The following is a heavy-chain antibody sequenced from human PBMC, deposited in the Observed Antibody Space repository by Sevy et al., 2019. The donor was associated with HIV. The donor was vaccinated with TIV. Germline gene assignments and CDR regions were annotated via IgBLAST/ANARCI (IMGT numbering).Heavy chain of an antibody. V-gene: IGHV3-11*01. J-gene: IGHJ4*02. D-gene: IGHD1-26*01. CDR1: GFTFSDYN. CDR3: ARVFGIGIVGATPDY. CDR2: IRSTGDTI. Sequence: GGSLRLSCAASGFTFSDYNMIWIRQAPGRGLEWISYIRSTGDTIYYADSVKGRFPISRDNAKNSLYLQMNSLTAGDTAVYYCARVFGIGIVGATPDYWGQGTLVTVSS.